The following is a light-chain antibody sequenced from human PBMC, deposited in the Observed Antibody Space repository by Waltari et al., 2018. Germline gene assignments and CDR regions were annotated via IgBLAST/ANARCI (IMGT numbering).Light chain of an antibody. CDR2: GAS. V-gene: IGKV3-15*01. CDR3: DQYDDWPYT. CDR1: ESVSRK. Sequence: EIVMTQSPGTLSVSPGDRVTLPCRASESVSRKVSWYQQKVGQVPRLLIYGASTRATGIPARFSGSGSGTEFTLTISSLQSEDSAVYYCDQYDDWPYTFGQGTKLE. J-gene: IGKJ2*01.